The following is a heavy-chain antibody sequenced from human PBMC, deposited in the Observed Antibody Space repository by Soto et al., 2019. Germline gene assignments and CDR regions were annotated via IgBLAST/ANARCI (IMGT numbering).Heavy chain of an antibody. Sequence: QVQLLQPGAEVKKPGSSVKFSCKASGGTFLSYTSSRVRQALGQGLEWMGRIIPILGIAHYAQKFQDRVTITAHKSRRKASMEPSRLRSEDTAVYYCARVRALHIVVVPAAEGIHYYGMDGWGPGTTVTVSS. CDR1: GGTFLSYT. CDR3: ARVRALHIVVVPAAEGIHYYGMDG. V-gene: IGHV1-69*02. J-gene: IGHJ6*02. CDR2: IIPILGIA. D-gene: IGHD2-2*01.